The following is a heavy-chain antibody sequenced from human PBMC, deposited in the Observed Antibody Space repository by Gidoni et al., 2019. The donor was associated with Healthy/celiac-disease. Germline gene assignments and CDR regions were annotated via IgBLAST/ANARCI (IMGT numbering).Heavy chain of an antibody. CDR1: GGTFSSYA. D-gene: IGHD3-10*01. CDR3: ARKGITMVRGVIMFYDWFDP. CDR2: IIPIVGTA. J-gene: IGHJ5*02. Sequence: QLVQSGAEVKKPGSSVKVSCKASGGTFSSYASSWVRQAPGQWLEWRGGIIPIVGTAYYAQKFQGRVTITADEATRTAYMELSSVRSEDTAVYYWARKGITMVRGVIMFYDWFDPWGQGTLVTVSS. V-gene: IGHV1-69*01.